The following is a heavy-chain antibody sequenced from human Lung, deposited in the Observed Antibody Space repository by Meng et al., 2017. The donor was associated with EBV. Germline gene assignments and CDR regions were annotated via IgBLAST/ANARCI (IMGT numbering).Heavy chain of an antibody. CDR2: TYYRSKWYN. CDR1: GDSVSSSSAA. J-gene: IGHJ2*01. CDR3: ARGATSVFDL. Sequence: QGQLHQSGPHLVKPSQTLSPTWAISGDSVSSSSAAWTWIRQSPSRGLEWLGRTYYRSKWYNDYAVFVKSRITINPDTSKNQFSLQLNSVTPEDTAVYYCARGATSVFDLWGRGTLVTVSS. V-gene: IGHV6-1*01.